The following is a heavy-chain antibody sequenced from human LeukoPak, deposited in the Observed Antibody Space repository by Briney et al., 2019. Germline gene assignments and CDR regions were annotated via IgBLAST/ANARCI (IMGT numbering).Heavy chain of an antibody. Sequence: GGSLRLSCAASGFTFSSYWMHWVRQAPGKRLVWVSRINSDGAATNYAGSVKGRFTISRDNARNTLYLQMNSLGADDTAVYYCARASGTYPFDYWGQGTLVTVSS. V-gene: IGHV3-74*01. CDR3: ARASGTYPFDY. CDR1: GFTFSSYW. J-gene: IGHJ4*02. D-gene: IGHD1-26*01. CDR2: INSDGAAT.